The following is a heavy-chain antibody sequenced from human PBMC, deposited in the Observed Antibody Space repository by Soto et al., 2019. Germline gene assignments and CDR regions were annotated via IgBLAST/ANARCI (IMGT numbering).Heavy chain of an antibody. CDR3: ALVTITRIRGEPPAH. D-gene: IGHD3-10*01. Sequence: GGSLRLSCTASGIIFSTFAMSWVRQAPGKGLEWVSGITGSGGSTNYADSVKGRFTISRDNSKDTLYLQMNSLRAEDTAIYYCALVTITRIRGEPPAHWGQGTRVTVSS. CDR1: GIIFSTFA. V-gene: IGHV3-23*01. CDR2: ITGSGGST. J-gene: IGHJ4*02.